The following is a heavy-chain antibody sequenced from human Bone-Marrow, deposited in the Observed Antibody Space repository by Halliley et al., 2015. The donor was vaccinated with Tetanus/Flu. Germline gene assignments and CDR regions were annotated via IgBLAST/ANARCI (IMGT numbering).Heavy chain of an antibody. J-gene: IGHJ5*02. Sequence: LRWIVKICYRGSASYNPSPKSRVTIPVDTSKNQVSLRLTSLTAAGTALYFCARPSKDCNWFGPWGHGILVTVSS. D-gene: IGHD2-21*01. CDR2: ICYRGSA. V-gene: IGHV4-61*07. CDR3: ARPSKDCNWFGP.